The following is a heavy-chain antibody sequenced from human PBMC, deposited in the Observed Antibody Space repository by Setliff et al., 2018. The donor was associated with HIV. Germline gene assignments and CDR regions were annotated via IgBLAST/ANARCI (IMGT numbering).Heavy chain of an antibody. Sequence: ASVKVSCKASGYTFTSDHMHWVRQAPGQGLEWMGMITPSDGSTNYEQKFQGRVTMTRDTSTTTDYMELSSLTSEDTAIYYCARDFGGRWTFDYWGQGTLVTVSS. CDR3: ARDFGGRWTFDY. CDR1: GYTFTSDH. CDR2: ITPSDGST. J-gene: IGHJ4*02. V-gene: IGHV1-46*01. D-gene: IGHD3-10*01.